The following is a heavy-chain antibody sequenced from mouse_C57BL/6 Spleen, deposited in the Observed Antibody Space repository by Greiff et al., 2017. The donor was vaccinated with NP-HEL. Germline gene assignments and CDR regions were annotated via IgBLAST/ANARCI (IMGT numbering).Heavy chain of an antibody. Sequence: QVQLQQPGAELVMPGASVKLSCKASGYTFTSYWMHWVKQRPGQGLEWIGEIDPSDSYTNYNQKFKGKSTLTVDKSSSTAYMQLSSLTSEDSAVYYCARGANDGYSDYWGQGTTLTVSS. CDR1: GYTFTSYW. CDR3: ARGANDGYSDY. D-gene: IGHD2-3*01. CDR2: IDPSDSYT. J-gene: IGHJ2*01. V-gene: IGHV1-69*01.